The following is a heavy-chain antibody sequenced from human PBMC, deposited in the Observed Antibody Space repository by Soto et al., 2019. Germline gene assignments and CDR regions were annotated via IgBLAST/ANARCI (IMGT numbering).Heavy chain of an antibody. Sequence: QVTLKESGPVLVNPTETLTLTCTVSGFSLSNARMGVSWIRQPPGKALEWLAHIFSNDEKSYSTSLKSRLTISKDTSKSQVVLTMTNMDPVDTATYYCARMIYYSRYYYYYMDVWGKGTTVTVSS. J-gene: IGHJ6*03. CDR1: GFSLSNARMG. D-gene: IGHD1-26*01. CDR2: IFSNDEK. CDR3: ARMIYYSRYYYYYMDV. V-gene: IGHV2-26*01.